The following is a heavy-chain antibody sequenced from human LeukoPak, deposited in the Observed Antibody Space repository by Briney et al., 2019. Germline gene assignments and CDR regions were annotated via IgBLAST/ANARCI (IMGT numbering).Heavy chain of an antibody. D-gene: IGHD2-21*02. CDR3: AREAYCGGDCYYATDY. Sequence: TSQTLSLTCTVSGGSISSGSYYWSRIRQPAGKGLEWIGRIYTSGSTNYNPSRKSRVTISVDTSKNQFSPKLSSVTAADTAVYYCAREAYCGGDCYYATDYWGQGTLVTVSS. CDR1: GGSISSGSYY. V-gene: IGHV4-61*02. CDR2: IYTSGST. J-gene: IGHJ4*02.